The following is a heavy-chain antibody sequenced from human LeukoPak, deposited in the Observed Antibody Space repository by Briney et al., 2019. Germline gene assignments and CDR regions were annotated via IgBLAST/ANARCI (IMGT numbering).Heavy chain of an antibody. V-gene: IGHV4-31*03. CDR1: GGSISSGGYY. Sequence: PSETLSLTCTVSGGSISSGGYYWSWIRQHPGKGLEWIGYIYYGGSTYYNPSLKSRVTISVDTSKNQFSLKLSSVTAADTAVYYGAREASYRGGYYFDYWGQGTVVTVPS. D-gene: IGHD3-10*01. CDR2: IYYGGST. CDR3: AREASYRGGYYFDY. J-gene: IGHJ4*02.